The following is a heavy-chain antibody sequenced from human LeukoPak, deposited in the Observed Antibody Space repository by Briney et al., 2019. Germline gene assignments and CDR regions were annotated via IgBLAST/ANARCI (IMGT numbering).Heavy chain of an antibody. CDR2: ISGSAVNK. V-gene: IGHV3-23*01. CDR1: GFTFSHYA. J-gene: IGHJ4*02. Sequence: QPGGSLRLSCAASGFTFSHYAMTWVRQSPGKGLEWVSAISGSAVNKHYADSVRGRFTISRDNSKDTLYLQMNNLRGEDTAAYYCVKARYFDWELNFDYWGQGALVTVSS. D-gene: IGHD3-9*01. CDR3: VKARYFDWELNFDY.